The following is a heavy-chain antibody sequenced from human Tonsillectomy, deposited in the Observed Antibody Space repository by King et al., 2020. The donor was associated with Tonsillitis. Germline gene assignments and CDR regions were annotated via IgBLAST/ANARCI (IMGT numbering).Heavy chain of an antibody. D-gene: IGHD2-21*02. J-gene: IGHJ4*01. Sequence: VQLVQSGGRVVQPGRSLRLSCAASGFTFSSYDMYWVRQAPGKGLEWVAVVSYDGSYKYYVDSVTGRFTISRDNSKNTLYLQMNSLGAEDTAVYYCARDRDGYICDYCGHGTLVPVSS. CDR2: VSYDGSYK. V-gene: IGHV3-33*05. CDR3: ARDRDGYICDY. CDR1: GFTFSSYD.